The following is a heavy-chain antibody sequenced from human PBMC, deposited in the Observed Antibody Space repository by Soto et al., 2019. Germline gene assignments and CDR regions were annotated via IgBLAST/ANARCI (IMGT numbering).Heavy chain of an antibody. V-gene: IGHV1-46*01. CDR3: ARASFYTVTNLCFDY. Sequence: PAKVTCKASGYTFTSYYMHWVRQATGQELEWMGIINPSGGSTSYAQKFQGRVTMTRDTSTSTVYMELSSLRSEDTAVYYCARASFYTVTNLCFDYWGQGTLVTVSS. J-gene: IGHJ4*02. D-gene: IGHD4-4*01. CDR1: GYTFTSYY. CDR2: INPSGGST.